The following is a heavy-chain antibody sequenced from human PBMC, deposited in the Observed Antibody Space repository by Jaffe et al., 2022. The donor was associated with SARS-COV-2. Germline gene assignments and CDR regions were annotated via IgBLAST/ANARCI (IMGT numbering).Heavy chain of an antibody. V-gene: IGHV3-23*01. J-gene: IGHJ4*02. CDR3: AKEKELVVGPTIFD. CDR1: GFTFNNYA. CDR2: ITGGGGRT. D-gene: IGHD1-26*01. Sequence: EVQLLESGGDLVQPGGSLRLSCAASGFTFNNYAMTWVRQAPGKGLEWISSITGGGGRTYSADSVKGRFTISRDNSRNTLFLQMSNLRAEDTAVYYCAKEKELVVGPTIFDWGQGTLVTVSS.